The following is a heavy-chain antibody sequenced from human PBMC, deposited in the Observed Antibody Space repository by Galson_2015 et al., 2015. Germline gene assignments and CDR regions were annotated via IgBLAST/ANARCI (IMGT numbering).Heavy chain of an antibody. V-gene: IGHV3-48*03. CDR3: AKTTVAAGSSWYMDA. CDR1: AFAFSIYD. J-gene: IGHJ6*03. Sequence: SLRLSCAASAFAFSIYDMNWIRQAPGKGLEWVSYITSTGDTTYYADFVKGRFTVSRDNAKNSLFLQMNSLRAEDTALYYCAKTTVAAGSSWYMDAWGKGTTVTVSS. D-gene: IGHD4-23*01. CDR2: ITSTGDTT.